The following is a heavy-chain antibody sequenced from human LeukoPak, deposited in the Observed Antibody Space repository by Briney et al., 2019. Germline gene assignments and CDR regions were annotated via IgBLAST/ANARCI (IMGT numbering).Heavy chain of an antibody. CDR3: AREGVAGTDY. J-gene: IGHJ4*02. CDR2: IYYSGST. CDR1: GGSISSYY. V-gene: IGHV4-59*01. Sequence: ASETLSLTCTVSGGSISSYYWSWIRQPPGKGLEWIGYIYYSGSTNYNPSLKSRVTISVDTSKNQFSLKLSSVTAADTAVYYCAREGVAGTDYWGQGTLVTVSS. D-gene: IGHD6-19*01.